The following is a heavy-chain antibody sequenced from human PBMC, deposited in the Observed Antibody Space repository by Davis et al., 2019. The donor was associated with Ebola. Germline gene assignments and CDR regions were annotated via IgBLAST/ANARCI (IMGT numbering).Heavy chain of an antibody. CDR3: ARGQLWLGDWFDP. CDR2: IYHSGST. V-gene: IGHV4-30-2*01. CDR1: GGSISSGGYS. D-gene: IGHD5-18*01. J-gene: IGHJ5*02. Sequence: SETLSLTCAVSGGSISSGGYSWSWIRQPPGKGLEWIGYIYHSGSTNYNPSLKSRVTISVDTSKNQFSLNLSSVTAADTAVYYCARGQLWLGDWFDPWGQGTLVTVSS.